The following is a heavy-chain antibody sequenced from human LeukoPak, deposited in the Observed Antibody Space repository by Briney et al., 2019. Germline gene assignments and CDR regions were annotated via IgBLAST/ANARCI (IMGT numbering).Heavy chain of an antibody. CDR2: IWYDGSNK. J-gene: IGHJ4*02. Sequence: PGRSLRLSCAASGFTFSSYGMHWVRQAPGKGLEWVAVIWYDGSNKYYADSVKGRFTISRDNSKNTLYLQMNSLRAEDTAVYYCARDSRLSSAYDWGHLEFDSWGQGTLVTVAS. CDR1: GFTFSSYG. V-gene: IGHV3-33*01. D-gene: IGHD5-12*01. CDR3: ARDSRLSSAYDWGHLEFDS.